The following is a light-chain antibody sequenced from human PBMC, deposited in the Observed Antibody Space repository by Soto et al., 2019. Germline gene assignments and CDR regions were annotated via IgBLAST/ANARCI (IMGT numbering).Light chain of an antibody. CDR2: VNSDGSH. V-gene: IGLV4-69*01. CDR3: QTWGTDIYVV. Sequence: LVLTQSPSASASLGASVKLTCTLSSGHSRYAIAWHQQQQERGPRYLMKVNSDGSHTKGDGIPDRFSGSSSGAERDLTISSLQSEDEADYYCQTWGTDIYVVFGGGTKLTVL. J-gene: IGLJ2*01. CDR1: SGHSRYA.